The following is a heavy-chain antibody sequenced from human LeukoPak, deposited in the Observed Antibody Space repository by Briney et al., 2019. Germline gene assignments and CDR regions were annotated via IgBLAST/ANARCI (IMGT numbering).Heavy chain of an antibody. V-gene: IGHV1-24*01. Sequence: ASVTVSCKVSGYTLTELSMHWVRQAPGKGLEWMGGFDPEDGETIYAQKFQGRVTMTEDTSTDTAYMELSSLRSEDTAVYYCATVWTGGSSRSYYYGMDVWGQGTTVTVSS. D-gene: IGHD3/OR15-3a*01. CDR1: GYTLTELS. CDR2: FDPEDGET. CDR3: ATVWTGGSSRSYYYGMDV. J-gene: IGHJ6*02.